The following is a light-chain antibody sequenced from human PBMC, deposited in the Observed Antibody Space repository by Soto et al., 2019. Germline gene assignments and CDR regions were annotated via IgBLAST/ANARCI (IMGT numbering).Light chain of an antibody. CDR3: SSYAGSNNFPYV. Sequence: QSVLTQPPSASGSPRQSVTISCTGTSSDVGAYTYVSWYQQHPGKAPKLMIYEVTKRPSGVPDRFSGSKSGNTASLTVSGLQAEDEAEYYCSSYAGSNNFPYVFGTGTKVTVL. J-gene: IGLJ1*01. CDR1: SSDVGAYTY. CDR2: EVT. V-gene: IGLV2-8*01.